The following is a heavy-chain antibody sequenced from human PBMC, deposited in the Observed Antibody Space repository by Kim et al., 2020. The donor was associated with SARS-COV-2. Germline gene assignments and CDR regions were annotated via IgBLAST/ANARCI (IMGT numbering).Heavy chain of an antibody. Sequence: GGSLRLSCAASVFTFRSYFLTWVRQAPGEGLYRVTNINELGPGHYYVFSVNGQFTFCIDNTNTSLFLKMNSLRAEDPAVYYCAGVFVCVHATLLPVSS. J-gene: IGHJ3*01. CDR3: AGVFV. CDR1: VFTFRSYF. V-gene: IGHV3-7*04. CDR2: INELGPGH.